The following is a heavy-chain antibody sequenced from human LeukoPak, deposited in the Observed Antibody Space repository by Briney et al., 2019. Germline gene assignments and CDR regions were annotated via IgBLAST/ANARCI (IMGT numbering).Heavy chain of an antibody. D-gene: IGHD3-16*01. CDR1: GASISSDYSY. J-gene: IGHJ3*02. V-gene: IGHV4-39*01. CDR3: ARSVDYVSI. Sequence: SETLSLTCTVSGASISSDYSYWTWIRQPPEKGLEWIGSVSKSGNTYYNPSLESRINIAIDTSNNQFSLRVNSVTASDTAVYFCARSVDYVSIWGQGTMITVSS. CDR2: VSKSGNT.